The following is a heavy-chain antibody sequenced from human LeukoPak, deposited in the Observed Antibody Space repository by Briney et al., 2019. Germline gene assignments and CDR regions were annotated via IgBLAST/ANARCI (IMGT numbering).Heavy chain of an antibody. V-gene: IGHV3-23*01. D-gene: IGHD5-12*01. CDR1: GFTFNSYA. J-gene: IGHJ3*02. CDR3: AKGYSGYQVDAFDI. Sequence: PGVTLRLSCAASGFTFNSYARSWVRQAPGQGLVWVTAIGGSGGSTYYADSVKGQFTISRDNSKNTLYLQMNSLRAEETAVYYCAKGYSGYQVDAFDIWGQGTMVTVSS. CDR2: IGGSGGST.